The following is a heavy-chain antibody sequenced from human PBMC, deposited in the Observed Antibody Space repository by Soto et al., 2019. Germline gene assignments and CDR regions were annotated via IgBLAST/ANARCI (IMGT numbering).Heavy chain of an antibody. CDR3: AREISSGLNWFDP. J-gene: IGHJ5*02. Sequence: ASVKVSCKASGYTFTGYYMHWVRQAPGQGLEWMGWINPHSGGTYYAQKFQGSVTMTRDTSITTAYMELSRLRSDDTAVYYCAREISSGLNWFDPWGQGTLVTSP. V-gene: IGHV1-2*04. CDR1: GYTFTGYY. CDR2: INPHSGGT. D-gene: IGHD3-22*01.